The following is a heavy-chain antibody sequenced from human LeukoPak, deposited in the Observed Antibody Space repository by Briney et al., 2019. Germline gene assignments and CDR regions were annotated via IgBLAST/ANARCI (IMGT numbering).Heavy chain of an antibody. CDR2: IYYSGST. CDR3: AREGSASRAAAGTP. D-gene: IGHD6-13*01. CDR1: GGSISSGDYY. V-gene: IGHV4-30-4*01. Sequence: TSQTLSLTCTVSGGSISSGDYYWSRIRQPPGKGLEWIGYIYYSGSTYYNPSLKSRVTISVDTSKNQFSLKLSSVTAADTAVYYCAREGSASRAAAGTPWGQGTLVTVSS. J-gene: IGHJ5*02.